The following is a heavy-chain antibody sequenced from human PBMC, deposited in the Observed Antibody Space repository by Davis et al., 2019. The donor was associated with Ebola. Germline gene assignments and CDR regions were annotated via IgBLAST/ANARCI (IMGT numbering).Heavy chain of an antibody. V-gene: IGHV5-10-1*04. CDR2: IDPSDSYT. D-gene: IGHD1-20*01. Sequence: GESLKISCKGSGYSFTSYWISWVRQMPGKGLEWMGRIDPSDSYTNYSPSFQGQVTISADKSISTAYLQWSSLKASDTAMYYCARLAAGYNWNDGYFDYWGQGTLVTVSS. J-gene: IGHJ4*02. CDR1: GYSFTSYW. CDR3: ARLAAGYNWNDGYFDY.